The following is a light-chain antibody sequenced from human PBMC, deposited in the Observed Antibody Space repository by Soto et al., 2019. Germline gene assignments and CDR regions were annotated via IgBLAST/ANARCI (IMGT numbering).Light chain of an antibody. CDR3: QQYNSYSPT. J-gene: IGKJ1*01. V-gene: IGKV1-5*01. Sequence: DIPMTQSPSTLSGSVGDIVTITCRASQSIRSWLAWYQQKPGKAPKFMIYDASSLESGVPSRFSGSGSGTEFTLTISSLQPDDVATYYCQQYNSYSPTFGQGTKVDIK. CDR2: DAS. CDR1: QSIRSW.